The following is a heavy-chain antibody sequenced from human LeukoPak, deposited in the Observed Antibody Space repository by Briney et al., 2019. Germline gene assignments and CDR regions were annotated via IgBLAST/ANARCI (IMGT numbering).Heavy chain of an antibody. Sequence: GGSLRLSCAASGFTFSDYYMSWIRQAPGKGLEWVSYISSSGSTIYYADSVKGRFTISRDNAKNSLYLQMNSLRAEDTAVYYCARGVVTMVRGVIIHNDAFDIWGQGTMVTVSS. J-gene: IGHJ3*02. CDR2: ISSSGSTI. D-gene: IGHD3-10*01. CDR3: ARGVVTMVRGVIIHNDAFDI. V-gene: IGHV3-11*01. CDR1: GFTFSDYY.